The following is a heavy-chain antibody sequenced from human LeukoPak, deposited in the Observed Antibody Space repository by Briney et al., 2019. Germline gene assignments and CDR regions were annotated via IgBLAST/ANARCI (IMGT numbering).Heavy chain of an antibody. J-gene: IGHJ4*02. CDR1: GGTFSSYA. CDR2: IIPIFGTA. V-gene: IGHV1-69*13. CDR3: ARGKPRSGGYFDY. D-gene: IGHD1-14*01. Sequence: SVKVSCKASGGTFSSYAISWVRQAPGQGLEWMGGIIPIFGTANYAQKFQGRVTITADESTSTTYMELSSLRSEDTAVYYCARGKPRSGGYFDYWGQGTLVTVSS.